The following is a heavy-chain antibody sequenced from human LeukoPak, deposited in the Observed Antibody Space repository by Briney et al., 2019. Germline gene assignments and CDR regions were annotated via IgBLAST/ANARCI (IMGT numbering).Heavy chain of an antibody. J-gene: IGHJ4*02. D-gene: IGHD3-22*01. Sequence: GGSLRLSCAASGFTVSSNYMSWVRQAPGKGPEWVSVIYSGGSTYYADSVKGRFTISRDNSKNTLYLQMNSLRAEDTAVYYCGYDSSGYYYEDYWGQGTLVTVSS. CDR1: GFTVSSNY. V-gene: IGHV3-53*01. CDR3: GYDSSGYYYEDY. CDR2: IYSGGST.